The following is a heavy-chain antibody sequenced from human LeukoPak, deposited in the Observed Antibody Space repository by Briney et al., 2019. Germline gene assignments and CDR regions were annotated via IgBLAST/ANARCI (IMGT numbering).Heavy chain of an antibody. CDR1: GYTFTGYY. Sequence: ASVKVSCKASGYTFTGYYMHWVRQAPGQGLEWMGWVNPNSGGTNYAQKFQGRVTMTRNTSISTAYMELSSLRSEDTAVYYCARGFIAAAGTIDYWGQGTLVTVSS. D-gene: IGHD6-13*01. CDR2: VNPNSGGT. V-gene: IGHV1-2*02. CDR3: ARGFIAAAGTIDY. J-gene: IGHJ4*02.